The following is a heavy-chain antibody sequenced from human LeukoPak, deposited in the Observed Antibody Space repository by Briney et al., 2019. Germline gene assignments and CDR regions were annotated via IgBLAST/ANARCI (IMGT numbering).Heavy chain of an antibody. CDR2: ISTGGDTT. CDR3: ARARKDCSGGTCYSRSFDY. D-gene: IGHD2-15*01. Sequence: QPGGSLRLSCASSGFTFSNCAMAWVRQAPGKGLEWVSSISTGGDTTYYADSVKGRFTITRDISKNTLFLQMNSLRAEDTAVYYCARARKDCSGGTCYSRSFDYWGQGTLVTVSS. CDR1: GFTFSNCA. J-gene: IGHJ4*02. V-gene: IGHV3-23*01.